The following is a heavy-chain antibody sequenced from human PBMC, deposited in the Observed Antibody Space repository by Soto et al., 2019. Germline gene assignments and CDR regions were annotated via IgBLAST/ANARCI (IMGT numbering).Heavy chain of an antibody. Sequence: SLAWSPXPPGKGLEFIGSVYYSGGAYYNPSLKSRIAISVDTSKNQFSLKLTSVTAADTAVYYCASALRISLGEIDYWGQGSLVTGSS. CDR3: ASALRISLGEIDY. CDR1: S. V-gene: IGHV4-39*07. J-gene: IGHJ4*02. D-gene: IGHD2-15*01. CDR2: VYYSGGA.